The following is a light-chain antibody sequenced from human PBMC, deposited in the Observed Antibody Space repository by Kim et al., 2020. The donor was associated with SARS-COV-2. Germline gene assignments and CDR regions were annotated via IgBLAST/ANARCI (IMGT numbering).Light chain of an antibody. CDR2: DAS. Sequence: DIQMTQSPSTLSASVGDRVTITCRASQSISSWLAWYQQKPGKAPKLLIYDASSLESGVPSRFSGSGSGTEFTLTISSLQPDDFATYYCQQYNSYSLYTFGQGTKWEI. J-gene: IGKJ2*01. V-gene: IGKV1-5*01. CDR1: QSISSW. CDR3: QQYNSYSLYT.